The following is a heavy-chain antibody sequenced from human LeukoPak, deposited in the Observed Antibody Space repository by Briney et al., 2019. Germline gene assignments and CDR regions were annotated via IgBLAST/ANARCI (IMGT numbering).Heavy chain of an antibody. CDR1: GGSISSGGYY. CDR3: ARGGIFVVVPPGDYGKDV. V-gene: IGHV4-31*03. Sequence: ASETLSLTCTVSGGSISSGGYYCTWIRQHPGKGLEWIGDIYYSGSTYYNPSLKSRVTISIDTSKNQFSLELRSVTAADTAVYYCARGGIFVVVPPGDYGKDVWGQGTTVTVSS. J-gene: IGHJ6*02. D-gene: IGHD3-3*02. CDR2: IYYSGST.